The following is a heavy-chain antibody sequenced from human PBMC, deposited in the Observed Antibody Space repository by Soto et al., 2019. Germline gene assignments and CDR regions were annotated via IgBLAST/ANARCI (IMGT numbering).Heavy chain of an antibody. D-gene: IGHD3-10*01. CDR2: IYSDGST. J-gene: IGHJ6*02. V-gene: IGHV3-66*01. Sequence: EVQLVESGGGLVQPGGSLRLSCAASGFTVSSNYMSWVRQAPGKGLEWVSIIYSDGSTYYADSVKGRFTISRDKSKNTLDLQLHRLRAEDTAVYYCARDRGGGSGMDVWGQGTTVTVSS. CDR1: GFTVSSNY. CDR3: ARDRGGGSGMDV.